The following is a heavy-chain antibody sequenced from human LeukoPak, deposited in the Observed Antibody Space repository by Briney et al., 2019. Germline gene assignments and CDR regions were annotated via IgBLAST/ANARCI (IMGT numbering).Heavy chain of an antibody. D-gene: IGHD5-12*01. J-gene: IGHJ4*02. V-gene: IGHV4-61*02. CDR1: GDSIRSGTYY. Sequence: SETLSLTCSVSGDSIRSGTYYWSWIRQPAGKGLEWIGRIYTSGSTSYNPSLKSRVTISVDTSKNHCSLKLTSVTAADTAVYYCARGGGATRIDYWGQGTLVTVSS. CDR2: IYTSGST. CDR3: ARGGGATRIDY.